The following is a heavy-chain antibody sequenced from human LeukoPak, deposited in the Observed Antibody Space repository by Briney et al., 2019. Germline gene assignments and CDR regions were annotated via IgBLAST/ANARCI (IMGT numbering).Heavy chain of an antibody. CDR1: GGSISSYY. J-gene: IGHJ3*02. D-gene: IGHD3-10*01. CDR2: IYTSGST. V-gene: IGHV4-4*07. CDR3: ARDYYYGSGMIYFDI. Sequence: SETLSLTCTVSGGSISSYYWSWIRQPAGKGLEWIGRIYTSGSTNYNPSLKSRVTMSVDTSKNQFPLKLSSVTAADTAVYYCARDYYYGSGMIYFDIWGQGTMVTVSS.